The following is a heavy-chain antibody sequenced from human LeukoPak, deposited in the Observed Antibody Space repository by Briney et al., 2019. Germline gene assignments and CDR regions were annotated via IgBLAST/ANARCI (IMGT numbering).Heavy chain of an antibody. D-gene: IGHD1-26*01. CDR3: AKDPNYSGSYTPHY. Sequence: GSLRLSCAASGFTSRSYSMNCVCPAPGKGLEWVSSISSSSSYIYYADSVKGRFTISRDNAKNSLYLQMNSLRAEDTAVYYCAKDPNYSGSYTPHYWGQGTLVTVSS. J-gene: IGHJ4*02. CDR2: ISSSSSYI. V-gene: IGHV3-21*01. CDR1: GFTSRSYS.